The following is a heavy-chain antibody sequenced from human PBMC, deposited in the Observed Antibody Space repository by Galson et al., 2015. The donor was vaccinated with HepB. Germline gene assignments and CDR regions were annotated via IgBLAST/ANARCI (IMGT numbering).Heavy chain of an antibody. V-gene: IGHV4-61*01. CDR1: GGSVSSGSYY. CDR2: IYYSGST. CDR3: ARSGFDHYDFWSGYSPYGMDV. D-gene: IGHD3-3*01. Sequence: LSLTCTVSGGSVSSGSYYWSWIRQPPGKGLEWIGYIYYSGSTNYNPSLKSRVTISVDTSKNQFSLKLSSVTAADTAVYYCARSGFDHYDFWSGYSPYGMDVWGQGTTVTVSS. J-gene: IGHJ6*02.